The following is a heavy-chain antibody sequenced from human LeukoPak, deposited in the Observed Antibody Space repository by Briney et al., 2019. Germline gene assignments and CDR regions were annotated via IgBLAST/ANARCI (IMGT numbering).Heavy chain of an antibody. V-gene: IGHV3-30*04. CDR1: GYTFSSSA. J-gene: IGHJ6*02. CDR3: ARDGLDILNYYYYYGMDV. CDR2: ISYDGSNK. Sequence: GGSLRLSCAASGYTFSSSALHWVRAAPGKGLERVAVISYDGSNKYYADSVKGRFTISRDNSKNTLYLQMNSLRAEDTAVYYCARDGLDILNYYYYYGMDVWGQGTTVTVSS. D-gene: IGHD3-9*01.